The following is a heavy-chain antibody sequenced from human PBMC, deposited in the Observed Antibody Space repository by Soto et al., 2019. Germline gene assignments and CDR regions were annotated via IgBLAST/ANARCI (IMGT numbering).Heavy chain of an antibody. Sequence: GGSLRLSCAASGFTFSNAWMSWVRQAPGKGLEWVGRIKSKTDGGTTDYAAPVKGRFTISRDDSKNTLYLQMNSLKTEDTAVYYCTTDFSGSYYFDYWGQGTLVTVSS. D-gene: IGHD1-26*01. CDR3: TTDFSGSYYFDY. V-gene: IGHV3-15*01. J-gene: IGHJ4*02. CDR1: GFTFSNAW. CDR2: IKSKTDGGTT.